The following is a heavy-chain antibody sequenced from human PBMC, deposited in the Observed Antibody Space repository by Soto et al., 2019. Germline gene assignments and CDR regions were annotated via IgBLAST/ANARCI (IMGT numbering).Heavy chain of an antibody. V-gene: IGHV3-23*01. CDR3: AKDLLPVGASLGLCFDY. J-gene: IGHJ4*02. Sequence: GGSLRLSCAASGFTFSSYAMSWVRQAPGKGLEWVSAISGSGGSTYYADSVKGRFTISRDNSKNTLYLQMNSLRAEDTAVYYCAKDLLPVGASLGLCFDYRGQGTLVTVSS. CDR2: ISGSGGST. D-gene: IGHD1-26*01. CDR1: GFTFSSYA.